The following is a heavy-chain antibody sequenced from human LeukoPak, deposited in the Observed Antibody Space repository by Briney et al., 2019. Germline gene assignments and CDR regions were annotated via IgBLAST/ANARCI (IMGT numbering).Heavy chain of an antibody. CDR3: ARHQLTYDSSGRYFDY. J-gene: IGHJ4*02. CDR1: GGSISSYY. D-gene: IGHD3-22*01. Sequence: PSETLSLTCTVSGGSISSYYWSWIRQPAGKGLEWIGRIYTSGSTNYNPSLKSRVTMSVDTSKNQFSLKLSSVTAADTAVYYCARHQLTYDSSGRYFDYWGQGTLVTVSS. V-gene: IGHV4-4*07. CDR2: IYTSGST.